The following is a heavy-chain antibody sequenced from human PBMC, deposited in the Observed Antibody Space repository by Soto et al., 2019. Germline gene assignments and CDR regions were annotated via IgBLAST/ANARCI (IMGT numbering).Heavy chain of an antibody. CDR1: GGSISSYY. V-gene: IGHV4-4*07. CDR3: ARGPRGYVYYHGMDV. Sequence: LSLTCTVSGGSISSYYVSWIRQSAGKGLEWIGRIDTSGTTNYNPSLKSRVTMSVDASKNHFSLNLSSVTAADTAVYYCARGPRGYVYYHGMDVWGQGTTVTVSS. D-gene: IGHD3-10*01. J-gene: IGHJ6*02. CDR2: IDTSGTT.